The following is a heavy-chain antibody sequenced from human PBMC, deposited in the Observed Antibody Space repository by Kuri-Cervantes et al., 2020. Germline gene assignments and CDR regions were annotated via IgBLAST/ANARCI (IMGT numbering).Heavy chain of an antibody. CDR3: ATTVTTSGRFSG. Sequence: GGSLRLSCEASGFTFSSYVMGWVRQAPGKGLEWVSRISGSGGITYYADSVKGRFTISRDNSKNTLYLQMNSLRAGDTAVYYCATTVTTSGRFSGWGQGTLVTVSS. J-gene: IGHJ4*02. D-gene: IGHD4-11*01. CDR2: ISGSGGIT. CDR1: GFTFSSYV. V-gene: IGHV3-23*01.